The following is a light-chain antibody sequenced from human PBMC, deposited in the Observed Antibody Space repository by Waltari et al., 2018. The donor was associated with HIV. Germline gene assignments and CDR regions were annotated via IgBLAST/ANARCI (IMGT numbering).Light chain of an antibody. CDR3: SSYTNRATLL. V-gene: IGLV2-14*01. CDR1: SSDVGAYNF. CDR2: EVS. J-gene: IGLJ2*01. Sequence: QSALTQPASVSGSPGQSITISCTGSSSDVGAYNFVSWYQPHPGQTPKLIIYEVSNRPSGVSYRFSGSKSVNTASLTISGLQADDEADYYCSSYTNRATLLFGGGTRLTVL.